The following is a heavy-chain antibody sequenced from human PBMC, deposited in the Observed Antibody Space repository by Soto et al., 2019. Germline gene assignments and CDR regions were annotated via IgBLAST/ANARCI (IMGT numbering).Heavy chain of an antibody. V-gene: IGHV1-18*01. CDR3: ARNYCSGGSCYFVGGLFDY. D-gene: IGHD2-15*01. CDR1: GYTFTSYG. Sequence: ASVKVSCKASGYTFTSYGISWVRQAPGQGLEWMGWISAYNGNTNYAQKLQGRVTMTTDTSTSTAYMELRSLRSDDTAVYYCARNYCSGGSCYFVGGLFDYWGQGTLVTVSS. CDR2: ISAYNGNT. J-gene: IGHJ4*02.